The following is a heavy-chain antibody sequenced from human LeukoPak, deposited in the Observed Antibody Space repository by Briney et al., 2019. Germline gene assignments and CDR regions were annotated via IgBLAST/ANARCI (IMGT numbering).Heavy chain of an antibody. Sequence: AGSLRLSCAASGFPFSSYWMSWVRQATGKGLEWVANIKQDGSDKYYVDSVKGRFTISRDNAKNSLYLQLNSLRAGDTAVYYCARLTVTTGFDYWGQGTLVTVSS. CDR2: IKQDGSDK. D-gene: IGHD1-1*01. CDR1: GFPFSSYW. J-gene: IGHJ4*02. CDR3: ARLTVTTGFDY. V-gene: IGHV3-7*01.